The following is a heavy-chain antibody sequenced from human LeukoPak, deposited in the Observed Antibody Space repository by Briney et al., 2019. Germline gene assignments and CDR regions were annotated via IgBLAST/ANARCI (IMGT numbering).Heavy chain of an antibody. CDR3: ARVLHAPYLIDS. CDR2: VFRLQTVRT. CDR1: DSSITSTYY. D-gene: IGHD2-8*01. V-gene: IGHV4-38-2*02. Sequence: PSETLSLTCTVSDSSITSTYYWAGFRQPPGKGLEWIATVFRLQTVRTFNNPSLESRVTVSLDPSQNQFSLNLTSVAAADTALYFCARVLHAPYLIDSWGQGTLVTVSS. J-gene: IGHJ4*02.